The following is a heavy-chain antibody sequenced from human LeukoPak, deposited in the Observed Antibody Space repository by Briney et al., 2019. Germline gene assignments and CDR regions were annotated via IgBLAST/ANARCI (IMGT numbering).Heavy chain of an antibody. Sequence: ASVKVSCKASGYTFTSYCMHWVRQAPGQGLEWMGIINPSGGSTSYAQKFEGRVTMTRDTSTSTVYMELSSLRSEDTAVYYCARVSPLYDILTGYYGFDFDYWGQGTLVTVSS. CDR3: ARVSPLYDILTGYYGFDFDY. CDR1: GYTFTSYC. V-gene: IGHV1-46*01. D-gene: IGHD3-9*01. J-gene: IGHJ4*02. CDR2: INPSGGST.